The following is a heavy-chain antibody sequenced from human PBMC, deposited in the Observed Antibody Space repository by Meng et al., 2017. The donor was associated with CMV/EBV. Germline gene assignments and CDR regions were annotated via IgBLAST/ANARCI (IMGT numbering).Heavy chain of an antibody. Sequence: EVQLVEAGGGLVPPGGSLGLYCAASGFTVSSNYMSWVRQASGKGLEWVSVIYSGGSTYYADSVKGRFTISRDNSKNTLYLQMNSLRAEDTAVYYCARGNIVGDYWGQGTLVTVSS. CDR3: ARGNIVGDY. D-gene: IGHD2-21*01. CDR2: IYSGGST. CDR1: GFTVSSNY. V-gene: IGHV3-66*01. J-gene: IGHJ4*02.